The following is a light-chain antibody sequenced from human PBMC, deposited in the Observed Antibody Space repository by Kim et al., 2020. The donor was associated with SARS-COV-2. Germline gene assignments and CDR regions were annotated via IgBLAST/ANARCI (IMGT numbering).Light chain of an antibody. V-gene: IGLV3-19*01. CDR3: NSRDSNDNVV. Sequence: VGLGQTVRSTCQGDSLRSYYATWYQQKPGQAPILVIYGKNNRPPGIPDRFAGSSSGNTASLTITGTQAGDEADYYCNSRDSNDNVVFGGGTQLTVL. CDR2: GKN. J-gene: IGLJ2*01. CDR1: SLRSYY.